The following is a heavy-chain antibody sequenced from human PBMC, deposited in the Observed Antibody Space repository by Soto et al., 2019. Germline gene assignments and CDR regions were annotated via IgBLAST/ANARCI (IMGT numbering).Heavy chain of an antibody. CDR2: IYYSGST. CDR3: ARSRYYDSLDFDY. CDR1: GGSISSGGYY. Sequence: PSETLSLTCTVSGGSISSGGYYWSWIRQHPGKGLEWIGYIYYSGSTYYNPSLKSRVTISVDTSKNQFSLKLSSVTAADTAVYYCARSRYYDSLDFDYWGQGTLVTVSS. J-gene: IGHJ4*02. D-gene: IGHD3-22*01. V-gene: IGHV4-31*03.